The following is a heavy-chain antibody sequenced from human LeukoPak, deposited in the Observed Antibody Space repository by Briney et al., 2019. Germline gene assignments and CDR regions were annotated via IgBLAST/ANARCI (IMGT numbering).Heavy chain of an antibody. Sequence: ASVKVSCKASGYAFTSYAMHWVRQAPGQRLEWMGWINAGNGNTKYSQEFQGRVTITRDTSASAVYMELSSLRSDDMAVYYCARVVRYSSGPLTDLLPYYFDYWGQGTLVTVSS. J-gene: IGHJ4*02. CDR1: GYAFTSYA. D-gene: IGHD6-19*01. CDR3: ARVVRYSSGPLTDLLPYYFDY. CDR2: INAGNGNT. V-gene: IGHV1-3*03.